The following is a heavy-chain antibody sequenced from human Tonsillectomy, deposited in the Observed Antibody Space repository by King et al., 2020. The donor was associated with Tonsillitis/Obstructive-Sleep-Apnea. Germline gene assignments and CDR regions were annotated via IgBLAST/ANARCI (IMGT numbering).Heavy chain of an antibody. CDR1: GFTFSRYS. D-gene: IGHD2-15*01. J-gene: IGHJ4*02. CDR2: IRQHGSEK. Sequence: VQLVESGGGLVQPGGSLRLSCAASGFTFSRYSMSWVRQAPGKGLEWVANIRQHGSEKYYVDFLKGRLTGSRDDAMNSLYLQRNSLGAEDTAVYFCAREYCSGGSCYRIFDCWGRGTLVTVSS. V-gene: IGHV3-7*04. CDR3: AREYCSGGSCYRIFDC.